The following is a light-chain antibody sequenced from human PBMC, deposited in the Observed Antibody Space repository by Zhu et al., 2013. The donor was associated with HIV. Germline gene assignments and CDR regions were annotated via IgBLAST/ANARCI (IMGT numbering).Light chain of an antibody. J-gene: IGLJ2*01. V-gene: IGLV2-14*02. Sequence: QSALTQPASVSGSPGQSITISCTGTSSDVGSYNLVSWYQQHPGKAPKLMIYEVTKRPSGVSNRFSGSNSGNTATLTITRVKGDDEGDYYCQVWDHRGDLPIFGGGTKLTVL. CDR3: QVWDHRGDLPI. CDR1: SSDVGSYNL. CDR2: EVT.